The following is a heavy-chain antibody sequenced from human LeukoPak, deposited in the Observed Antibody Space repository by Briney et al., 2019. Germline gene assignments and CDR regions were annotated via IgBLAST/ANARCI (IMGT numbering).Heavy chain of an antibody. J-gene: IGHJ4*02. CDR1: GFTFSSYG. CDR2: IRYDGSNK. V-gene: IGHV3-30*02. CDR3: AKGGLNWNYYYY. Sequence: GGSLRLSCAASGFTFSSYGMHWVRQAPGKGLEWVAFIRYDGSNKYYADSVKGRFTISRDNSKNTLYLQMNSLRAEDTAVYYCAKGGLNWNYYYYWGQGTLVTVSS. D-gene: IGHD1-1*01.